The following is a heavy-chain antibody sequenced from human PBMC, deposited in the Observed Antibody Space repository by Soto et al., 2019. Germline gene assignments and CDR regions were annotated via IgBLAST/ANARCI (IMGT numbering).Heavy chain of an antibody. D-gene: IGHD3-10*02. Sequence: QVQRVESGGGVVQPGRSLRLSWVGSGFIFSNNGMHWVRQTPGKGLEWVALMPYDGSDTFYPDSVKGRFTISRDNSKNTLFLQMSNLRAEATAMYYCTIVRVAESALYHWGQGTLVTVSS. CDR3: TIVRVAESALYH. V-gene: IGHV3-30*02. J-gene: IGHJ5*02. CDR2: MPYDGSDT. CDR1: GFIFSNNG.